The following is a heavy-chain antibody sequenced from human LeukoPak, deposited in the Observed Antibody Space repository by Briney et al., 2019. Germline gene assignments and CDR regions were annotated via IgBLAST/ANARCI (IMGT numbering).Heavy chain of an antibody. CDR2: IYPGDSDT. CDR3: ARHGQYYDSWSGYYWFDP. J-gene: IGHJ5*02. Sequence: GESLKISCKGCGYSFTSYWIGWVRQMPGKGLEWMGIIYPGDSDTRYSPSFQGQVTISADKSISTAYLQWSSLKVSHTAMYYCARHGQYYDSWSGYYWFDPWGQGTLVTVSS. V-gene: IGHV5-51*01. D-gene: IGHD3-3*01. CDR1: GYSFTSYW.